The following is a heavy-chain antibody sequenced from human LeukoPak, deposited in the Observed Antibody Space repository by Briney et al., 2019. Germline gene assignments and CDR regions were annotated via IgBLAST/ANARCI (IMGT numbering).Heavy chain of an antibody. CDR3: AAFRWLVRNYYYYYMDV. J-gene: IGHJ6*03. V-gene: IGHV4-39*07. CDR1: GGSISSSSYY. Sequence: SETLSLTCTVSGGSISSSSYYWGWIRQPPGKGLEWIGSIYYSGSTYYNPSLKSRVTISVDTSKNQFSLKLSSVTAADTAVYYCAAFRWLVRNYYYYYMDVWGKGTTVTVSS. D-gene: IGHD6-19*01. CDR2: IYYSGST.